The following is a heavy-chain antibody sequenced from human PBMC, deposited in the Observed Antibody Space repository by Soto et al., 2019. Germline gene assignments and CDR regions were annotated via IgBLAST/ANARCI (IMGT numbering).Heavy chain of an antibody. CDR1: GFRFDDYA. CDR2: IDWNRATI. J-gene: IGHJ4*02. Sequence: PGGSLRLSCLASGFRFDDYAIHWVRQAPGKGLEWVSGIDWNRATIGYADSVKGRFTLSRDNARNSVLLQMNSLRPEDTALYYCVKDVGSRHYDFTNFDAWGRGTLVTVS. CDR3: VKDVGSRHYDFTNFDA. D-gene: IGHD3-3*01. V-gene: IGHV3-9*01.